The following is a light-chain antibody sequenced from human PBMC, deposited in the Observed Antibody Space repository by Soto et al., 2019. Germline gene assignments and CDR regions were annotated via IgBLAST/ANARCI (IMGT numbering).Light chain of an antibody. Sequence: DIQMTQSPSTLSASVGDRVTITCRASQSVSIWLAWYQQKPGKAPKLLIYKASSIESGVPSRFSGSGSGTEFTLTISSLQPDDFATYYCQQYNSYSRTFGQGTKVEIK. V-gene: IGKV1-5*03. CDR1: QSVSIW. CDR3: QQYNSYSRT. CDR2: KAS. J-gene: IGKJ1*01.